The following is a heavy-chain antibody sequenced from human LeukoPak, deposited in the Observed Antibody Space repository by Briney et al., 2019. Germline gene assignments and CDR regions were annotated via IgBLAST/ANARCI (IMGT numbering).Heavy chain of an antibody. Sequence: SVKVSCKASGYTFTGYYMHWVRQAPGQGLEWLGWINPNSSGTHYAQKFQGRVTMTRDTSTSTAYMELSRLRSDDTAVYSCARDLATAGKALAYDIWGQGTMVTVSS. CDR1: GYTFTGYY. J-gene: IGHJ3*02. V-gene: IGHV1-2*02. CDR2: INPNSSGT. CDR3: ARDLATAGKALAYDI.